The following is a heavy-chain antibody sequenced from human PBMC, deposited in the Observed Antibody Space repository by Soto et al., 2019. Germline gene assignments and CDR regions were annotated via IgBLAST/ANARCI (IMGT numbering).Heavy chain of an antibody. CDR3: SRSLDS. J-gene: IGHJ4*02. CDR1: GFTFSSFW. V-gene: IGHV3-7*01. Sequence: LRLSCAASGFTFSSFWMDWVRQAPGKGLEWVANINPDGSEKRYVDSVKGRFTISRDNAKNSLYLQMTSLTAEDSALYYCSRSLDSWGQGTRVTVSS. CDR2: INPDGSEK.